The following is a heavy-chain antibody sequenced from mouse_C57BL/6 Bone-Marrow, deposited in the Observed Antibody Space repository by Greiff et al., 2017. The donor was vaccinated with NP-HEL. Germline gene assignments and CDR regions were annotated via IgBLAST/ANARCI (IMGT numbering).Heavy chain of an antibody. CDR1: GYTFTSYW. CDR2: IYPGSGST. D-gene: IGHD2-2*01. CDR3: ARRGIYYGYDGFAY. Sequence: QVQLKQPGAELVKPGASVKLSCKASGYTFTSYWITWVKQRPGQGLEWIGDIYPGSGSTNYNEKFKSKATLTVDTSSSTAYMQLSSLTSEDSAVYYCARRGIYYGYDGFAYWGQGTLVTVSA. J-gene: IGHJ3*01. V-gene: IGHV1-55*01.